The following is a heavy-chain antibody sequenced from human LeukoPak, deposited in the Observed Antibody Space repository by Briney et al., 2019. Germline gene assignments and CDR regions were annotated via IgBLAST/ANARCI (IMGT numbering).Heavy chain of an antibody. D-gene: IGHD2-15*01. CDR1: GFHISSYA. V-gene: IGHV3-64D*09. J-gene: IGHJ6*02. CDR2: ISDSGGST. CDR3: VRGYSFGPYGMDV. Sequence: GGSLRLSCSGSGFHISSYAMHWVRQAPGKGLEYVSAISDSGGSTYYADSVKGRFTISRDNSKNTLYLQMSSLRAEDTAVYFCVRGYSFGPYGMDVWGQGTTVTVSS.